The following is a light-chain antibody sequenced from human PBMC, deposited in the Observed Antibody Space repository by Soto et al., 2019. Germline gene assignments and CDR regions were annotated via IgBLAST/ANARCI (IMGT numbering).Light chain of an antibody. J-gene: IGLJ1*01. CDR2: EVS. Sequence: QSVLTQPASVSGSPGQSITISCTGTSSGVGGYNYVSWYQQHPGKAPKLMIYEVSNRPSGVSNRFSGSKSGNMASLTISGLQAEDEADYYCSSYTSSSTYVFGTGTKVTVL. V-gene: IGLV2-14*01. CDR3: SSYTSSSTYV. CDR1: SSGVGGYNY.